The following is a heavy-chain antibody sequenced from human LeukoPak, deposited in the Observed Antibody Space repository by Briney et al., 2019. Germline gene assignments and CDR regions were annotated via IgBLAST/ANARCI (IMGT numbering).Heavy chain of an antibody. CDR3: ARDLIRSVNYMDV. CDR2: ISSSSSYI. D-gene: IGHD1-26*01. V-gene: IGHV3-21*01. CDR1: GFTFSDYW. Sequence: PGGSLRLSCAASGFTFSDYWMNWVRQAPGKGLEWVSSISSSSSYIYYADSVKGRFTISRDNAKNSLYLQMNSLRAEDTAVYYCARDLIRSVNYMDVWGKGTTVTVSS. J-gene: IGHJ6*03.